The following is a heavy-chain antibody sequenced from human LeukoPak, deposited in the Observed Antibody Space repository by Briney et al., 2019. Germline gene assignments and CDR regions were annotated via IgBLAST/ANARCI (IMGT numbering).Heavy chain of an antibody. CDR1: GFTFSSYS. Sequence: GGSLRLSCAASGFTFSSYSMNWVRQAPGKGLEWVSSISSSSSYIYYADSVKGRFTISRDNAKNSLYLQMNSLRAEDTAVYYCAREDRWAVAGSRFDYWGQGTLVTVSS. V-gene: IGHV3-21*01. CDR3: AREDRWAVAGSRFDY. J-gene: IGHJ4*02. D-gene: IGHD6-19*01. CDR2: ISSSSSYI.